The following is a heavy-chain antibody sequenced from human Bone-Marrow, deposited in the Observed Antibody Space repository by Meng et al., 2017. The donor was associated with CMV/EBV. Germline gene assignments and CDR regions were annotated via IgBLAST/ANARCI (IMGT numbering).Heavy chain of an antibody. Sequence: ETLSLTCTVSGGSISSSSYYWGWVRQAPGKGLEWVSSISSSSSYIYYADSVKGRFTISRDNAKNSLYLQMNSLRAEDTAVYYCARGYSSSSFDYWGQGTLVTVSS. CDR1: GGSISSSSYY. CDR2: ISSSSSYI. J-gene: IGHJ4*02. D-gene: IGHD6-6*01. V-gene: IGHV3-21*01. CDR3: ARGYSSSSFDY.